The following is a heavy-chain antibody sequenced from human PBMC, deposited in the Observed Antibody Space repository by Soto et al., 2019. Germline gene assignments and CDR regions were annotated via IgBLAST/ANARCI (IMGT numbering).Heavy chain of an antibody. CDR1: GFTFSSYA. CDR3: AKRRYCPSTTCFDY. Sequence: GGSLRLSCSASGFTFSSYAMHWVRQAPGKGLEYVSSISTNGGSTHYAASVKGRFTISRDNSRNTLYLQMSSLRAEDTAVYYCAKRRYCPSTTCFDYWGQGTLVTVSS. V-gene: IGHV3-64D*06. CDR2: ISTNGGST. D-gene: IGHD2-2*01. J-gene: IGHJ4*01.